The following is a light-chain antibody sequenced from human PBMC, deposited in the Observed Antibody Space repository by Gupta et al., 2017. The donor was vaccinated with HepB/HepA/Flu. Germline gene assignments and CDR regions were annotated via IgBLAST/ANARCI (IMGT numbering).Light chain of an antibody. Sequence: SYELTQPPSVSVSPGQTASITCSGDKLGDKYACWYQKKPGQSPVRVIYQNSKRPSGTPERFSGANSGTKATMNISGTQTMEEADDSYRGWISSTLVFGGGTKLTVL. V-gene: IGLV3-1*01. J-gene: IGLJ2*01. CDR2: QNS. CDR1: KLGDKY. CDR3: RGWISSTLV.